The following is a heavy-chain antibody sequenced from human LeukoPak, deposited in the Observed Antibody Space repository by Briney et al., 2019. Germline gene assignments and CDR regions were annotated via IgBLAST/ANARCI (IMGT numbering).Heavy chain of an antibody. Sequence: GGSLRLSCAASGFTVSSNYMSWVRQAPGKGLEWVSVIYSGGSTYYADSVKGRFTISRDNSKNTLYLQMNSLRAEDTAVYYCARVYSSGWDLPFDYWGQGTLVTVSS. V-gene: IGHV3-53*01. J-gene: IGHJ4*02. D-gene: IGHD6-19*01. CDR2: IYSGGST. CDR1: GFTVSSNY. CDR3: ARVYSSGWDLPFDY.